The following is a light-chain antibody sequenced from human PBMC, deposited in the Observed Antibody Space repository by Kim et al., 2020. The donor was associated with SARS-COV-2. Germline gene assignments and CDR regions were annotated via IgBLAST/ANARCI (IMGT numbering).Light chain of an antibody. V-gene: IGKV3-15*01. CDR1: RSINSN. CDR2: GAS. Sequence: VSPVESATPPCRASRSINSNFAWSQQNPGQAPRLLIYGASTRATGVPARVSGSGSGTEFTLTITSLQSEDSAVYYCQQYNKWPLTFGGGTKVEIK. CDR3: QQYNKWPLT. J-gene: IGKJ4*01.